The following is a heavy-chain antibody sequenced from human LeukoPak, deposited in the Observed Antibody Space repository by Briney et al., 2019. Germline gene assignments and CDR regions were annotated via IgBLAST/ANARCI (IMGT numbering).Heavy chain of an antibody. CDR3: ARDSSSTNWFDP. CDR1: GFTFSSYA. D-gene: IGHD6-13*01. J-gene: IGHJ5*02. Sequence: GGSLRLSCAASGFTFSSYAMSWVRQAPGKGLEWVSAISGSGGSTYYADSVKGRFTISRDNSKNTLYLQMNSLRAEDTAVYYCARDSSSTNWFDPWGQGTLVTVSS. CDR2: ISGSGGST. V-gene: IGHV3-23*01.